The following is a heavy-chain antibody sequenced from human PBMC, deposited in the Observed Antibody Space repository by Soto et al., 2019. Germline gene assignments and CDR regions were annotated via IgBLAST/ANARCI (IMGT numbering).Heavy chain of an antibody. D-gene: IGHD6-13*01. V-gene: IGHV4-34*01. CDR1: GGSFSGYY. J-gene: IGHJ6*02. CDR3: ARTSLRAAAGTKGYYYGTDV. Sequence: SETLSLTCAVYGGSFSGYYWSWIRQPPGKGLEWIGEINHSGSTNYNPSLKSRVTISADTSKNQFSLKLSSVTAADTAVYYCARTSLRAAAGTKGYYYGTDVWGQGTTVTVSS. CDR2: INHSGST.